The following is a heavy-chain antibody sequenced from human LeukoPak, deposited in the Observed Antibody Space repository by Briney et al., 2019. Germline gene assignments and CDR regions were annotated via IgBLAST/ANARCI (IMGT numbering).Heavy chain of an antibody. CDR3: ARDPAYCSSTSCYAGPYFDY. CDR1: GGSISSYY. Sequence: SETLSLTCTVSGGSISSYYWSWIRQHPGKGLEWIGYIYYSGSTYYNPSLKSRVTISVDTSKNQFSLKLSSVTAADTAVYYCARDPAYCSSTSCYAGPYFDYWGQGTLVTVSS. D-gene: IGHD2-2*01. V-gene: IGHV4-59*06. J-gene: IGHJ4*02. CDR2: IYYSGST.